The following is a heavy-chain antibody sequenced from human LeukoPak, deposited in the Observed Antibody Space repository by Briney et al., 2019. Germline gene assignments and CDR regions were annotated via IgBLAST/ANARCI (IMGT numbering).Heavy chain of an antibody. Sequence: GGPLRLSCAGSGSTFSTYWMSWLRKAPETGLEGVANINQAGSEKYYVDSVKGRFTISRDNAKNSLSLQMNSPRAEDTAVYYCARSITAKTNWFDPWGQGTLVTVSS. V-gene: IGHV3-7*05. D-gene: IGHD1-20*01. CDR2: INQAGSEK. J-gene: IGHJ5*02. CDR1: GSTFSTYW. CDR3: ARSITAKTNWFDP.